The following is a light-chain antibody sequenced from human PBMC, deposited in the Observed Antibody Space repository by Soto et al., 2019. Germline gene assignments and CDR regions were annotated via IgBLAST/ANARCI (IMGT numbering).Light chain of an antibody. Sequence: QSALTQPRSVSGSPGQSVTISCTGTSSDVGGYNYVSWYQQHPGKAPKLMIYDVTTRPSGVPDRFSGSKSGNMASLTISGLQAEDEADYYCSSHAGSSVVFGTGTKVTVL. CDR1: SSDVGGYNY. J-gene: IGLJ1*01. CDR2: DVT. V-gene: IGLV2-11*01. CDR3: SSHAGSSVV.